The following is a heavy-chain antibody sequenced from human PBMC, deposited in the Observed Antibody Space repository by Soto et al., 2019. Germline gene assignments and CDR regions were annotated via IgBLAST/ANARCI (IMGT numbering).Heavy chain of an antibody. D-gene: IGHD3-10*01. CDR1: GDSISRSYW. J-gene: IGHJ3*02. CDR3: TSKFRQLLADAFDI. Sequence: SETLSLTCAVSGDSISRSYWWSWVRQLPGKGLEWIGEIYHSGGTIYNPSLQSRVTLSVDKSKNEFSLKMSSVTDADTAVYYCTSKFRQLLADAFDIWGQGTMVT. CDR2: IYHSGGT. V-gene: IGHV4-4*02.